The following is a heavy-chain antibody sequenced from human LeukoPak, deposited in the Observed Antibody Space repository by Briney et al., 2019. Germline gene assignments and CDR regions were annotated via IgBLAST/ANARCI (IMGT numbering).Heavy chain of an antibody. CDR1: GCTFTGYY. J-gene: IGHJ6*03. V-gene: IGHV1-2*02. CDR2: INPNSGGT. CDR3: ARGEVTMVRGVADAGYYYYYMDV. D-gene: IGHD3-10*01. Sequence: ASVKVSCKASGCTFTGYYMHWVRQAPGQGLEWMGWINPNSGGTNYAQKFQGRVTMTRDTSISTAYMELSRLRSDDTAVYYCARGEVTMVRGVADAGYYYYYMDVWGKGTTVTVSS.